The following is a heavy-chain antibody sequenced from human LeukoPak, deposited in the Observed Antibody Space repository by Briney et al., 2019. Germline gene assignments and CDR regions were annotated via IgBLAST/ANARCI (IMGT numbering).Heavy chain of an antibody. Sequence: SETLSLTCTVSGGSVSSGSYYWSWIRQPPGKGLEWFGYIYYSGSTNYNPSLKSRVTISVDTSKNQFSLKLSSVTAADTAVYYCARVVGMVRGVIITAYYFDYWGQGTLVTVSS. D-gene: IGHD3-10*01. V-gene: IGHV4-61*01. J-gene: IGHJ4*02. CDR3: ARVVGMVRGVIITAYYFDY. CDR2: IYYSGST. CDR1: GGSVSSGSYY.